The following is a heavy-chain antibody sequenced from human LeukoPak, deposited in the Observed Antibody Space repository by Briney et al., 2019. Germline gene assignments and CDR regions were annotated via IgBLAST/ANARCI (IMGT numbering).Heavy chain of an antibody. V-gene: IGHV4-4*07. J-gene: IGHJ5*02. CDR3: ARGANGWFDP. CDR1: GGSISSYY. D-gene: IGHD2-8*01. CDR2: IYTSGST. Sequence: PSETLSLTCTVSGGSISSYYWSRIRRPAGKGLEWIGRIYTSGSTNCNPSLKSRVTISIDKSKNQFSLKLSSVTAADTAVYYCARGANGWFDPWGQGTLVTVSS.